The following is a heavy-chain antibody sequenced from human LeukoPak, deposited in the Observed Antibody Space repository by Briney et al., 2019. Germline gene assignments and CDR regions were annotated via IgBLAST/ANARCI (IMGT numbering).Heavy chain of an antibody. J-gene: IGHJ5*02. V-gene: IGHV4-59*01. CDR1: GGSISSYY. D-gene: IGHD3-3*01. CDR3: ARAYDFWSGYPNNWFDP. Sequence: PSETLSLTCTVSGGSISSYYWSWIRQPPGKGLEWIGYIYYSGSTNYNPSLKSRVTISVDTSKNQFSLKLSSVTAADTAVYYCARAYDFWSGYPNNWFDPWGQGTLVTVSS. CDR2: IYYSGST.